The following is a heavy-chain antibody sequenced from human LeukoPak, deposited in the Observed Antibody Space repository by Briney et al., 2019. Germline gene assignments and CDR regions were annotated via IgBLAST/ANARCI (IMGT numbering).Heavy chain of an antibody. CDR1: GFTFSNAW. Sequence: GGSLRLSCAASGFTFSNAWMSWVRQAPGKGLEWVGRIKSKTDGGTTDYAAPVKGRFTISRDDSKNTLYPQMNSLKTEDTAVYYCTTDWMTTVTTRVYYYYGMDVWGQGTTVTVSS. J-gene: IGHJ6*02. CDR2: IKSKTDGGTT. CDR3: TTDWMTTVTTRVYYYYGMDV. V-gene: IGHV3-15*01. D-gene: IGHD4-11*01.